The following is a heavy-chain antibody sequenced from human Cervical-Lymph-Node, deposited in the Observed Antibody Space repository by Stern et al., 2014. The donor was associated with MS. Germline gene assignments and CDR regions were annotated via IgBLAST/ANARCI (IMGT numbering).Heavy chain of an antibody. Sequence: QVQLQESGPGLVKPSETLSLTCTVSGGSISSYYWSWIRQPPGKGLEWIGDIYYSGSTNYNPSLKSRVTISVDTSKNQFSLKLSSVTAADTAVYYCARAEYDILTGYPDFDYWGQGTLVTVSS. CDR3: ARAEYDILTGYPDFDY. CDR1: GGSISSYY. V-gene: IGHV4-59*01. CDR2: IYYSGST. J-gene: IGHJ4*02. D-gene: IGHD3-9*01.